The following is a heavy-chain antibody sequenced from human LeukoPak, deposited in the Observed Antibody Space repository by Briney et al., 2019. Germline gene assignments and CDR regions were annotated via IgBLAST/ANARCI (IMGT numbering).Heavy chain of an antibody. CDR3: ARVGVEGASCYDY. D-gene: IGHD2-2*01. Sequence: ASVRVSCKASGYTFTDYYMHWVRQAPGQGLEWMGWITPNSGGTNYAQKFQGRVTMTRDTSISTAYMELSRLRSDDTAVYYCARVGVEGASCYDYWGQGTLVTVSS. CDR2: ITPNSGGT. CDR1: GYTFTDYY. V-gene: IGHV1-2*02. J-gene: IGHJ4*02.